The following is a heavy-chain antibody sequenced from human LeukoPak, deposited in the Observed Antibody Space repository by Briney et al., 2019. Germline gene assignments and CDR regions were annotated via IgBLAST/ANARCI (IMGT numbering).Heavy chain of an antibody. CDR2: ISSSGSTI. J-gene: IGHJ6*02. D-gene: IGHD2-2*02. V-gene: IGHV3-11*01. CDR1: GFTFSDYY. CDR3: ARVCSSTSCYIGSYYYGMDV. Sequence: KTGGSLRLSCAASGFTFSDYYMSWIRQAPGKGLEWVSYISSSGSTIYYADSVKGRFTISRDNAENSLHLQMNSLRAEDTAVYYCARVCSSTSCYIGSYYYGMDVWGQGTTVTVSS.